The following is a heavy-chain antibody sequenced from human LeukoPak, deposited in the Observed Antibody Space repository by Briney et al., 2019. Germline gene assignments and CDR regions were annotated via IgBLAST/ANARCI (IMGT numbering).Heavy chain of an antibody. J-gene: IGHJ4*02. Sequence: SWIRQPPGKGLEWVANIREDGSEKYYVDSVKGRFTISRDNTKNLLYLEMSSLRAEDTAVYYCGVVYWGQGTLVTVSS. CDR3: GVVY. CDR2: IREDGSEK. V-gene: IGHV3-7*01.